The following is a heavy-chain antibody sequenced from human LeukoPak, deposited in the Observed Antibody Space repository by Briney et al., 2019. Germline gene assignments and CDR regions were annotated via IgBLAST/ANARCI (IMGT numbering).Heavy chain of an antibody. CDR2: ISGSGGST. V-gene: IGHV3-23*01. Sequence: GGSLRLSCAASGFTFSSYGMSWVRQAPGKGLEWVSAISGSGGSTYYADSVKGRFTISRDNSENTLYLQMNSLRAEDTAVYYCAKDFGAYDILTGHSGWGQGTLVTVSS. J-gene: IGHJ4*02. CDR3: AKDFGAYDILTGHSG. CDR1: GFTFSSYG. D-gene: IGHD3-9*01.